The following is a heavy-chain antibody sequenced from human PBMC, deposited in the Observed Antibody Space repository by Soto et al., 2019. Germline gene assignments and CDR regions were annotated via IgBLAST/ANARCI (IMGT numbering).Heavy chain of an antibody. CDR2: IYPTGTT. D-gene: IGHD3-10*01. V-gene: IGHV4-38-2*02. Sequence: PSETLSLTCAVSGYFISNGYYWGWIRQPPGKGLEWIGSIYPTGTTYYNPSLKSRVTISVDTSKNHFSLKLTSVTAADTAVYYCARDANYGLYYFDHWGQGTLVTVSS. CDR3: ARDANYGLYYFDH. CDR1: GYFISNGYY. J-gene: IGHJ4*02.